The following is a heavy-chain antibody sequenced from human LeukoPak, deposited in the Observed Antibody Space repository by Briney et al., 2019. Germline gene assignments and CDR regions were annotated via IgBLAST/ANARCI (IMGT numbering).Heavy chain of an antibody. J-gene: IGHJ4*02. CDR2: IVVGSGNT. CDR3: AADRYDSSGYYHFAY. CDR1: GFTFTSSA. V-gene: IGHV1-58*02. Sequence: ASVKVSCKAAGFTFTSSAMQWVRQARGQRLEWIGWIVVGSGNTNYAQKFQERVTITRDMSTSTAYMELSSLRSEDTAVYYCAADRYDSSGYYHFAYWGQGTLVTVSS. D-gene: IGHD3-22*01.